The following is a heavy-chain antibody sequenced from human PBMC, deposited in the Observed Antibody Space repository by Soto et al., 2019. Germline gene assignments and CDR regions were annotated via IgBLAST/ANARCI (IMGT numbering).Heavy chain of an antibody. CDR2: IKPANGNT. D-gene: IGHD3-16*02. CDR1: GYTFTAYA. CDR3: TRSSIMRYGGLIGPFES. V-gene: IGHV1-3*05. Sequence: QVQLAQSGAEERKPGASVKVSCEATGYTFTAYAMHWVRQAPGQRLEWMGWIKPANGNTKYSQKFQGRLTISIDTSANTVYMDLICLTAADTAMYYCTRSSIMRYGGLIGPFESWGQGTLVPVSS. J-gene: IGHJ1*01.